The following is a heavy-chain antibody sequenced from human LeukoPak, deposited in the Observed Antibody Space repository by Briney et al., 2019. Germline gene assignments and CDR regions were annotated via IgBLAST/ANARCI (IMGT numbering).Heavy chain of an antibody. CDR2: IYYSGTT. CDR3: ARHPGPFIAVAGTFDY. Sequence: SETLSLTCTVSGGSISSSDYYWGWIRQPPGKGLEWIASIYYSGTTHYNPSHQSRVTMSVDTSKNQFSLKLSSVTAADTAVYYCARHPGPFIAVAGTFDYWGQGTLVTVSS. D-gene: IGHD6-19*01. CDR1: GGSISSSDYY. J-gene: IGHJ4*02. V-gene: IGHV4-39*01.